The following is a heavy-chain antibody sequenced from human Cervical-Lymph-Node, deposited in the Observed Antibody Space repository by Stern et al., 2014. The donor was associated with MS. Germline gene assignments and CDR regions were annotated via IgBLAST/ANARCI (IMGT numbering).Heavy chain of an antibody. J-gene: IGHJ6*02. Sequence: VQLVESGGGVVQPGRSLRLSCAASGFSFSTYAMHWVRQAPGKGLAWVALISYDGTNTYYADSVKGRFTISRDNSKNTLYLQMNSLRSDDTALYYCAKDKRSGNYPLGAMDVWGQGTTVTVSS. D-gene: IGHD1-26*01. CDR3: AKDKRSGNYPLGAMDV. CDR1: GFSFSTYA. V-gene: IGHV3-30*18. CDR2: ISYDGTNT.